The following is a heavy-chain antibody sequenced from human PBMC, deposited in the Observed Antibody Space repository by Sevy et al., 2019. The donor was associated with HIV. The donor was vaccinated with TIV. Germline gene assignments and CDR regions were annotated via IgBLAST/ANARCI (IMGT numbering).Heavy chain of an antibody. CDR2: IWYDGSNK. D-gene: IGHD6-19*01. CDR1: GFTFSSYG. CDR3: ARGGGSGPVYYYYGMDV. V-gene: IGHV3-33*01. J-gene: IGHJ6*02. Sequence: GGSLRLSCAASGFTFSSYGMHWVRQAPGKGLEWVAVIWYDGSNKYYADSVKGRFTISRDNSKNTLYLQMNSLRAEDTAVYYCARGGGSGPVYYYYGMDVWGQGTTVTVSS.